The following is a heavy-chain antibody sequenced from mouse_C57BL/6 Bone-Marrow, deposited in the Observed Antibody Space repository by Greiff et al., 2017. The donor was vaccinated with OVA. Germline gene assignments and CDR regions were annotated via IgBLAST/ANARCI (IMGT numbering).Heavy chain of an antibody. CDR2: ISYDGSN. V-gene: IGHV3-6*01. CDR3: ARERTGTRDFDY. D-gene: IGHD4-1*01. Sequence: EVQLVESGPGLVKPSQSLSLTCSVTGYSITSGYYWNWIRQFPGNKLEWMGYISYDGSNNYNPSLKNRISITRDTSKNQFFLKLNSVTTEDTATYYCARERTGTRDFDYWGQGTTLTVSS. CDR1: GYSITSGYY. J-gene: IGHJ2*01.